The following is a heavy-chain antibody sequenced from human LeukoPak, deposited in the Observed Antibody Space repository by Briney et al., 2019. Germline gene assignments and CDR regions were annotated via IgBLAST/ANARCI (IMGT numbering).Heavy chain of an antibody. CDR1: DFTFSDHY. V-gene: IGHV3-11*04. Sequence: GGSLRLSCAASDFTFSDHYMSWIRQAPGKGLEWISYISTSGSTIYYADSVKGRFTISRDNAMKSLYLQMNSLRAEDTAVYYCVRGGNVAAAHFDYWGQGTLVTVAS. CDR3: VRGGNVAAAHFDY. J-gene: IGHJ4*02. CDR2: ISTSGSTI. D-gene: IGHD6-13*01.